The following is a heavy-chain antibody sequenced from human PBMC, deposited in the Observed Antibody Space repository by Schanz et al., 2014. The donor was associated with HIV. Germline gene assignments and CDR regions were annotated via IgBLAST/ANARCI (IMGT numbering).Heavy chain of an antibody. Sequence: QVQLVQSGAEVSQPGASVKVSCKASGYAFTDYYLHWVRQVPGQGLEWMGWINPNSGTTSYAQHFQGRVTMTRDTSSSTAYMELTKLKSNDTAVYYCARGEVPSLGMDVWGQGTTVTVSS. CDR2: INPNSGTT. J-gene: IGHJ6*02. CDR1: GYAFTDYY. CDR3: ARGEVPSLGMDV. D-gene: IGHD1-26*01. V-gene: IGHV1-2*02.